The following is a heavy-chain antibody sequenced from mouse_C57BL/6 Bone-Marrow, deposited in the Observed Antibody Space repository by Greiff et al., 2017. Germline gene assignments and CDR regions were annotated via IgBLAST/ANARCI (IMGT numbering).Heavy chain of an antibody. Sequence: VQLKQSGPELVKPGASVKISCKASGYTFTDYYMNWVKQSHGKSLEWIGDINPNNGGTSYNQKFKGKATLTVDKSSSTAYMELRSLTSEDSAVYYCARGDYYGSSYHWYFDVWGTGTTVTVSS. V-gene: IGHV1-26*01. J-gene: IGHJ1*03. D-gene: IGHD1-1*01. CDR2: INPNNGGT. CDR3: ARGDYYGSSYHWYFDV. CDR1: GYTFTDYY.